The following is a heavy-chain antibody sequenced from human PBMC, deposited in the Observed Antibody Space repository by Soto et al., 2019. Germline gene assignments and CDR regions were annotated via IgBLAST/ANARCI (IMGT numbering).Heavy chain of an antibody. CDR2: IYYSGIT. CDR1: GGSISSYY. V-gene: IGHV4-59*01. D-gene: IGHD6-19*01. CDR3: ARDRHNSGY. J-gene: IGHJ4*02. Sequence: SETLSLTCTVSGGSISSYYWSWFRQPPGKGLEWIGYIYYSGITNYNPSLKSRVTISVDPSKNQFSLKLRYVTSADTAVYYCARDRHNSGYWGQGTLVTVSS.